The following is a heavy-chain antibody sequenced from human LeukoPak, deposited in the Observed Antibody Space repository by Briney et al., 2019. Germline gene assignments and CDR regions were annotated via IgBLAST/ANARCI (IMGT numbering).Heavy chain of an antibody. V-gene: IGHV3-48*02. CDR3: ARSMVRGGYAFDI. Sequence: AGGSLRLSCAASGFTFNTYNMNWVRQAPGKGLEWVSYISSSSSTIYYADSVKGRFTISRDNAKNSLYLQMNSLRDEDTAVYYCARSMVRGGYAFDIWGQGTMVTVSS. CDR2: ISSSSSTI. CDR1: GFTFNTYN. J-gene: IGHJ3*02. D-gene: IGHD3-10*01.